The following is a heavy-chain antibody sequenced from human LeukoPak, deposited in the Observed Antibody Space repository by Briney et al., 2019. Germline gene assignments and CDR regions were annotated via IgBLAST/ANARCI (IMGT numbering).Heavy chain of an antibody. V-gene: IGHV1-69*04. J-gene: IGHJ4*02. CDR1: GGTFSSYA. CDR3: ARDHYYGSGIDY. Sequence: ASVKVSCKASGGTFSSYAISWVRQAPGQGLEWMGRIIPILGIANYAQKFQGRVTITADKSTSTAYMELSSLRSEDTAVYYCARDHYYGSGIDYWGQGTLVTVSS. D-gene: IGHD3-10*01. CDR2: IIPILGIA.